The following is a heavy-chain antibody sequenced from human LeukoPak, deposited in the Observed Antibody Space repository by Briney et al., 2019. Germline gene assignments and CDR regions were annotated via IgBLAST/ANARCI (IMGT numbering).Heavy chain of an antibody. CDR2: INHSGST. CDR3: AREDSSSWYVGFDY. J-gene: IGHJ4*02. D-gene: IGHD6-13*01. Sequence: SETLSLTCAVYGGSFSGYYRSWIRQPPGKGLEWIGEINHSGSTNYNPSLKSRVTISVDTSKNQFSLKLSSVTAADTAVYYCAREDSSSWYVGFDYWGQGTLVTVSS. V-gene: IGHV4-34*01. CDR1: GGSFSGYY.